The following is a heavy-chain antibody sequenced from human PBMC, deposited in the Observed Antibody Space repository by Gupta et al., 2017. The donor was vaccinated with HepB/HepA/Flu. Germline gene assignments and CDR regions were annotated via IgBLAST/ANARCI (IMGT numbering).Heavy chain of an antibody. CDR2: IYWDDDT. CDR3: GHWGTPTIFGMVFDHYFDY. D-gene: IGHD3-3*01. CDR1: GFSLSTSGRG. V-gene: IGHV2-5*02. J-gene: IGHJ4*02. Sequence: QITLEESGPTLVKPTETLTLTCTFSGFSLSTSGRGVGWIRQPPGKALEWLALIYWDDDTRYNASKKNRLTITKDTSRNEVVLTMTNVDPADTATYYCGHWGTPTIFGMVFDHYFDYWGQGILVTVPS.